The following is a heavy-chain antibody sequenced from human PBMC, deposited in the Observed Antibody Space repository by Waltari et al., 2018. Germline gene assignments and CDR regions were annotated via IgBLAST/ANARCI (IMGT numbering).Heavy chain of an antibody. CDR2: INNSGST. J-gene: IGHJ5*02. CDR1: GGSFSGYY. CDR3: ARAVLRYFDWLLRSNWFDP. V-gene: IGHV4-34*01. D-gene: IGHD3-9*01. Sequence: QVQLQQWGAGLLKPSETLSLTCAVYGGSFSGYYWRWTRQPPGTGLEWIGEINNSGSTNYNPSLKSRVTISVDTSKNQFSLKLSSVTAADTAVYYCARAVLRYFDWLLRSNWFDPWGQGTLVTVSS.